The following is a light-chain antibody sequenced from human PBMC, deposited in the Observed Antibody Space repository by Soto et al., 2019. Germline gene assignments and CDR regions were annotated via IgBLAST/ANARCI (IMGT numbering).Light chain of an antibody. CDR1: QSVGKY. CDR2: DAS. V-gene: IGKV3-11*01. Sequence: EIVMPQSPATLSLSPGARAPPSFRASQSVGKYLVWYPTPPGQAPRLLIYDASNRATGIPARFSGIGSGTDFTLTIRRMEPEEVAVDYCQKYNNWLWT. CDR3: QKYNNWLWT. J-gene: IGKJ1*01.